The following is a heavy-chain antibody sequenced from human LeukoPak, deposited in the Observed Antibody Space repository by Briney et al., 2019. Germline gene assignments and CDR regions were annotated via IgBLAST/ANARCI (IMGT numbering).Heavy chain of an antibody. CDR3: AKEGARLGTAVSGPFDY. J-gene: IGHJ4*02. D-gene: IGHD6-13*01. Sequence: GGSLRLSCAASGFTVSSNYMSWVRQAPGKGLEWVSGISWNSSNIDYADSVKGRFTISRDNAKNSLYVQMNSLRPEDTALYYCAKEGARLGTAVSGPFDYWGQGTLVTVSS. CDR2: ISWNSSNI. V-gene: IGHV3-9*01. CDR1: GFTVSSNY.